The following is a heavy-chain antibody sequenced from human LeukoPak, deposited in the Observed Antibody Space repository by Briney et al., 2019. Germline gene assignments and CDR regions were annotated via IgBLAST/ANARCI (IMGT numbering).Heavy chain of an antibody. D-gene: IGHD3-10*01. CDR1: GGSISSGSYY. Sequence: PSETLSLTCTVSGGSISSGSYYWSWIRQPAGKGLEWIGRIYTSGSTNYNPSLKSRVTISVDTSKNQFSLKLSSATAADTAVYYCASTLVIFLPPTRYYYYGMDVWGQGTTVTVSS. V-gene: IGHV4-61*02. CDR2: IYTSGST. CDR3: ASTLVIFLPPTRYYYYGMDV. J-gene: IGHJ6*02.